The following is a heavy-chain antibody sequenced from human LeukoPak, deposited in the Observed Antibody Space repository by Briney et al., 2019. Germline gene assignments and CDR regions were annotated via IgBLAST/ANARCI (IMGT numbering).Heavy chain of an antibody. CDR2: IYPGDSDT. Sequence: GESLKISCKGSGYSFTSYWIGWVRQMPGKGLEWMGIIYPGDSDTRYSPSFQGQVTISADKSISTAYLQWSSLKASDTAMYYCARLTYYYDSSGYYLGYWGQGTLVTVSS. CDR3: ARLTYYYDSSGYYLGY. J-gene: IGHJ4*02. D-gene: IGHD3-22*01. CDR1: GYSFTSYW. V-gene: IGHV5-51*01.